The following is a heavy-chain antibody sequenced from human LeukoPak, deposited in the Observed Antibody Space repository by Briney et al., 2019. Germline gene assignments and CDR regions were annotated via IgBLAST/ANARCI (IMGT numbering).Heavy chain of an antibody. J-gene: IGHJ4*02. CDR2: MNPNSGNT. CDR1: GYTFTSYD. Sequence: GASVKVSCKASGYTFTSYDINWVRQATGQGLEWMGWMNPNSGNTGYAQKFQGRVTITRNTSISTAYMELSSLRSEDTAVYYCARVTYYDFWSGPTTFDYWGQGTLVTVSP. V-gene: IGHV1-8*03. CDR3: ARVTYYDFWSGPTTFDY. D-gene: IGHD3-3*01.